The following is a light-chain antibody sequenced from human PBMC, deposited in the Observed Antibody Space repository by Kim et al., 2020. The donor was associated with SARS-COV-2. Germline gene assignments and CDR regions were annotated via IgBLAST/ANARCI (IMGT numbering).Light chain of an antibody. CDR1: SRDVGDPNPSND. Sequence: SCTGASRDVGDPNPSNDVPWYHHYPVKAPKLLLHAVSQRPSGVSDRYAGAKSANTASLTISGLQAEDEADYYCSSYTTTDTYVFGTGTKVTVL. CDR2: AVS. CDR3: SSYTTTDTYV. V-gene: IGLV2-14*03. J-gene: IGLJ1*01.